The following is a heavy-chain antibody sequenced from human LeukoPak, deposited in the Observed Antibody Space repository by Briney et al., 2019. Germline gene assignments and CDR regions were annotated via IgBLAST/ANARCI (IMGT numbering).Heavy chain of an antibody. CDR3: ANTEPGYCTTTSCLKSDY. CDR1: RFTFSSYA. J-gene: IGHJ4*02. V-gene: IGHV3-23*01. Sequence: GGSLRLSCAASRFTFSSYAMSWVRQAPGKGLEWVSAISGSGGSTYYADSVKGRFTISRDNSKNTLGLQVNSLRAEDTAIYYCANTEPGYCTTTSCLKSDYWGQGTLVTVSS. D-gene: IGHD2-2*01. CDR2: ISGSGGST.